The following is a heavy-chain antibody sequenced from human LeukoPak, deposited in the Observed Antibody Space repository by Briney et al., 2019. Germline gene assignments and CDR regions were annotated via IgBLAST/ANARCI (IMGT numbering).Heavy chain of an antibody. CDR3: ARPTGRGGYPTDPFDI. V-gene: IGHV4-4*02. CDR2: IYHSGGTT. J-gene: IGHJ3*02. CDR1: GFTFTTYGM. Sequence: PGGSLRLSCAASGFTFTTYGMNWVRQAPGKGLEWIGEIYHSGGTTSYNPSLKSRVTISVDKSKNQFSLQLSSVTAADTALYYCARPTGRGGYPTDPFDIWGQGTMVTVSS. D-gene: IGHD6-25*01.